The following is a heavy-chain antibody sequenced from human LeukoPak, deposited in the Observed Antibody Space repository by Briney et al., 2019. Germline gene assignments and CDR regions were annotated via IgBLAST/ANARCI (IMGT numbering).Heavy chain of an antibody. CDR3: ARHRSPSSLSYFDI. J-gene: IGHJ4*02. Sequence: SGTLSPTCTVSGASISSYYWSWIRQPPGKGLEWIGYIYTSETTNYNPSLRSRVTISIDTSKNQFSLRLSSVTAADTAVYYCARHRSPSSLSYFDIWGQGTLVIVSS. D-gene: IGHD6-19*01. V-gene: IGHV4-4*09. CDR2: IYTSETT. CDR1: GASISSYY.